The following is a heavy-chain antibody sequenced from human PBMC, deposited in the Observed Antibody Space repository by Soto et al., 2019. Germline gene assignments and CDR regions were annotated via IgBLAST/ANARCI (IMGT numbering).Heavy chain of an antibody. J-gene: IGHJ6*02. Sequence: PGGSLRLSCAASGFTFSSYGMHWVRQAPGKGLEWVAVIWYDGSNKYYADSVKGRFTISRDSSKNTLYLQMNSLRAEDTAVYYCARRVVAATYYYYGMDVWGQGTTVTVSS. D-gene: IGHD2-15*01. V-gene: IGHV3-33*01. CDR1: GFTFSSYG. CDR2: IWYDGSNK. CDR3: ARRVVAATYYYYGMDV.